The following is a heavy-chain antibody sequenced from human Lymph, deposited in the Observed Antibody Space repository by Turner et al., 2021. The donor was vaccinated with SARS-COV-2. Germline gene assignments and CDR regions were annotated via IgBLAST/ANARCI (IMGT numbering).Heavy chain of an antibody. D-gene: IGHD6-13*01. CDR1: GIIVSRNY. CDR3: ARDLGTYGMDV. J-gene: IGHJ6*02. Sequence: EVQLVETGGGLIQPGGSLRLSCAASGIIVSRNYMNWVRQAQGKGLEWVSVIDSGGTTYYADSVKGRFTISRDNSKNTLYLQMNSLRVEDTAVYYCARDLGTYGMDVWGQGTTVTVSS. CDR2: IDSGGTT. V-gene: IGHV3-53*02.